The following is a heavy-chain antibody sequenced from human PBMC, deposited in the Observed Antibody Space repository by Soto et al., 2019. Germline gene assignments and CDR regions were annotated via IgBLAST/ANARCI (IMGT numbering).Heavy chain of an antibody. CDR2: IYYTGST. V-gene: IGHV4-30-4*01. J-gene: IGHJ4*02. CDR3: ARYQKGPFDY. D-gene: IGHD2-2*01. CDR1: GGSISSGDYY. Sequence: PSETLSLTCTVSGGSISSGDYYWSWIRQPPGKGLEWIGYIYYTGSTYYNPSLKSRLTISVDTSKNQFSLKLTSVTAADTAVYFCARYQKGPFDYGGQGTLVTVSS.